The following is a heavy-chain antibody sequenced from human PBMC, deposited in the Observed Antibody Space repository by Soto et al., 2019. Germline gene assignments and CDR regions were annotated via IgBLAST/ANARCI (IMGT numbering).Heavy chain of an antibody. D-gene: IGHD3-3*01. CDR1: GGSVSSGSYY. Sequence: QVQLQESGPGLVKPSETLSLTCTVSGGSVSSGSYYWSWIRQPPGKRLEWIGYIYYSGSTNYNPSLKSRVTISVDTSKNQISLKLSSVTAADTAVYYCARETRYYDFWSGYPSDYYYGMDVWGQGTTVTVSS. CDR2: IYYSGST. CDR3: ARETRYYDFWSGYPSDYYYGMDV. J-gene: IGHJ6*02. V-gene: IGHV4-61*01.